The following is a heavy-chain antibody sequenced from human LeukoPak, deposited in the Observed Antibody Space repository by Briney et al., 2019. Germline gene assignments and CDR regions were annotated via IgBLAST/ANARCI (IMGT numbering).Heavy chain of an antibody. CDR1: GFSFSRYG. Sequence: GGSLRLSCAASGFSFSRYGMHWVRQAPGKGLEWVSGISPSADIKYYADSVKGRFTISRDNSKNMLYLEVISLTADDTAVYYCAKDDAWLRFGEWSQGTLVTVSS. D-gene: IGHD3-10*01. V-gene: IGHV3-23*01. CDR2: ISPSADIK. J-gene: IGHJ4*02. CDR3: AKDDAWLRFGE.